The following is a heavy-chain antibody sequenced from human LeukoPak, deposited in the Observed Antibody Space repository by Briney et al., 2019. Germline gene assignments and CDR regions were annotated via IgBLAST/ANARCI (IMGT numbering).Heavy chain of an antibody. V-gene: IGHV3-23*01. CDR1: GFTFSSYA. D-gene: IGHD6-19*01. Sequence: GGSLRLSCAASGFTFSSYAMSWVRQAPGKGLEWVSTISGSGGSTYYADSVKGRFTISRDNSKNTLYLQMNSLRAEDTAVYYCAHDVGSSGWYAGFDYWGQGTLVRLL. J-gene: IGHJ4*02. CDR2: ISGSGGST. CDR3: AHDVGSSGWYAGFDY.